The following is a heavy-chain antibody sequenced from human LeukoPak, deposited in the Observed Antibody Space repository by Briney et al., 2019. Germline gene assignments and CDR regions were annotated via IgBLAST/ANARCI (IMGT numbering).Heavy chain of an antibody. CDR1: GFTFGDYA. CDR3: TRDQTPYY. V-gene: IGHV3-49*03. Sequence: GGSLRLFCTASGFTFGDYAMTWLRQAPGKGLEGVGFIRSEIYGGTPEYAASVKGRFTISRDDSKGIAYLQMNNLKTEDTAVYYCTRDQTPYYWGQGTLVTVSS. J-gene: IGHJ4*02. CDR2: IRSEIYGGTP.